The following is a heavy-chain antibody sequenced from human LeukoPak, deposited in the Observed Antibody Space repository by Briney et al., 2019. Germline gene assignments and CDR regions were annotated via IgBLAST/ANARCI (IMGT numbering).Heavy chain of an antibody. CDR2: IYTSGST. J-gene: IGHJ5*02. D-gene: IGHD5-18*01. CDR3: ARDGTGYSYGSWFDP. V-gene: IGHV4-4*07. CDR1: GGSISNYY. Sequence: SETLSLTCSVSGGSISNYYWSWIRQPAGKGLEWIGRIYTSGSTNYNPSLKSRVTMSVDTSKNQFSLKLSSVTAADTAVYYCARDGTGYSYGSWFDPWGQGTLVTVSS.